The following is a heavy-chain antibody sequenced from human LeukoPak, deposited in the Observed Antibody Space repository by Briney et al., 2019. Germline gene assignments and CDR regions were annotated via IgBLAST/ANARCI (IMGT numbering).Heavy chain of an antibody. D-gene: IGHD2-15*01. CDR3: ARDSGACSGGSCLSDAFDI. CDR1: GFTFSSYS. CDR2: ISSSGSYI. V-gene: IGHV3-21*01. J-gene: IGHJ3*02. Sequence: GGSLRLSCAASGFTFSSYSMNWVRQAPGKGLDWVSIISSSGSYISYADSVKGRFTISRDNAKNSLYLQMNSLRAEDTAVYYCARDSGACSGGSCLSDAFDIWGRGTMVTVSS.